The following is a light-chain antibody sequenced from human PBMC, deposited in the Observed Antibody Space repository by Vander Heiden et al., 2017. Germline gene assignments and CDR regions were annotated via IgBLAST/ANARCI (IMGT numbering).Light chain of an antibody. CDR1: QSVSSSY. CDR3: QQYGSSPWT. J-gene: IGKJ1*01. Sequence: IVFTQSPGTLSLSLGESATLSCMASQSVSSSYLAWYQQKPGKAPRLLIYGASSRATGIPDRFSGSGSGTDFTLTISRLEPEDFAVYYCQQYGSSPWTFGQGTKVEIK. CDR2: GAS. V-gene: IGKV3-20*01.